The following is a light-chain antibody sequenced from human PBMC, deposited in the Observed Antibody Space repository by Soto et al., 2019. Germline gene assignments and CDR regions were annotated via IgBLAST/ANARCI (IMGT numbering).Light chain of an antibody. J-gene: IGKJ4*01. V-gene: IGKV1-9*01. Sequence: DIHLTQSPSFLSASVGDRVTITCRPSQAVHNNMAWYQQKPGKPPKLLIYEESTLHSGVPSRFSGRKSWTQFTLTIDSLQPEDFATYYCQQVKTYPRTFGGGTKVEIK. CDR2: EES. CDR3: QQVKTYPRT. CDR1: QAVHNN.